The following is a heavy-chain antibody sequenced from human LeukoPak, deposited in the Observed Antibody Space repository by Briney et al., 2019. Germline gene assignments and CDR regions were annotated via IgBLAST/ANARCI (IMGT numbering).Heavy chain of an antibody. J-gene: IGHJ5*02. CDR2: IIPIFGTA. CDR1: GYTFTSYA. Sequence: ASVKVSCKASGYTFTSYAMNWVRQAPGQGLEWMGWIIPIFGTANYAQKFQGRVTITADESTSTAYMELSSLRSEDTAVYYCARGSYCSSTSCSRGRFDPWGQGTLVTVSS. V-gene: IGHV1-69*13. CDR3: ARGSYCSSTSCSRGRFDP. D-gene: IGHD2-2*01.